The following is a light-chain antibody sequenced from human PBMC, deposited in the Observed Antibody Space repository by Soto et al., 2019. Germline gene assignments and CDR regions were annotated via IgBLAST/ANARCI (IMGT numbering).Light chain of an antibody. CDR3: QQLNNYPLT. J-gene: IGKJ4*01. CDR1: QGIGSY. Sequence: IQLTQSPSFLSASLGDRVTMTCRASQGIGSYLAWYQQKPGKAPRLLIYAASTLQSGVPSRFSGSGSDTEFTLTISSLQPEDFATYYCQQLNNYPLTFGGGTKVEIK. V-gene: IGKV1-9*01. CDR2: AAS.